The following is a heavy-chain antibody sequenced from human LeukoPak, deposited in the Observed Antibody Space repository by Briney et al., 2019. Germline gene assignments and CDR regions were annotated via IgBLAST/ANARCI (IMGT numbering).Heavy chain of an antibody. CDR1: GYTFTSYG. CDR3: ARAGDIVVVPAATQFDY. D-gene: IGHD2-2*01. Sequence: ASVKVSCKASGYTFTSYGISWVRQAPGQGLEWMGWISAYNGNTNYAQKLQGRVTMTTDTSTSTAYMELRSLRSDDTAVYYCARAGDIVVVPAATQFDYWGQGTLVTVPS. J-gene: IGHJ4*02. V-gene: IGHV1-18*04. CDR2: ISAYNGNT.